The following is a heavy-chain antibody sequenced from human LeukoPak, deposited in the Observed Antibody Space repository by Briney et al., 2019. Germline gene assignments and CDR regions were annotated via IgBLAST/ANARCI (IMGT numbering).Heavy chain of an antibody. J-gene: IGHJ4*02. D-gene: IGHD4-17*01. CDR3: ARQSDGEHSFDY. CDR2: IIPIFGTA. V-gene: IGHV1-69*13. CDR1: GGTFSSYA. Sequence: SVKVSCKASGGTFSSYAISWVRQAPGQGLEWMGGIIPIFGTANYAQKFQGRVTITADESTSTAYMELSSLRSEDTAVYYCARQSDGEHSFDYWCQPTLVTGSS.